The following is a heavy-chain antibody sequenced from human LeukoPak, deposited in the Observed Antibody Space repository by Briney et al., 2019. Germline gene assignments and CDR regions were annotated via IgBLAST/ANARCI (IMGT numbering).Heavy chain of an antibody. CDR1: GFTFSSYE. V-gene: IGHV3-48*03. D-gene: IGHD6-13*01. Sequence: GGSLRLSCAASGFTFSSYEMNWVRQAPGKGLEWVSYISSSGSTIYYADSVKGRFTISRDNAKNSLYLQMNSLRAEDTAVYFCARVGALSSSWLLYWGQGALVTVSS. CDR3: ARVGALSSSWLLY. J-gene: IGHJ4*02. CDR2: ISSSGSTI.